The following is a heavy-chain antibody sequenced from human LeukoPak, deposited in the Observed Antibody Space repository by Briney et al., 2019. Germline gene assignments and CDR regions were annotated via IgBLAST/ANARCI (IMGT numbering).Heavy chain of an antibody. CDR2: FDPEDGET. Sequence: GASVKVSCKVSGYTLTELSMHWVRQAPGKGLEWMGGFDPEDGETIYAQKFQGRVTMTEDTSTDTAYMELSSLRSEDTAVYYCATDNYYAIFGVDPVVWGQGTLVTVSS. J-gene: IGHJ4*02. D-gene: IGHD3-3*01. CDR3: ATDNYYAIFGVDPVV. CDR1: GYTLTELS. V-gene: IGHV1-24*01.